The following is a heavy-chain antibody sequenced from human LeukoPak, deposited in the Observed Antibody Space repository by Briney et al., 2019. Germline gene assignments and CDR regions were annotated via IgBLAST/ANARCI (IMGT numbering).Heavy chain of an antibody. CDR2: ISAYNGNT. V-gene: IGHV1-18*01. Sequence: ASVKVSCKASGYTFTSYGISWVRQAPGQGLEWMGWISAYNGNTNYAQKLQGRVTMTTDTSTSTAYMELRSLRSEDTAVYYCARCGGGSCYYYYYGMDVWGQGTTVTVSS. CDR3: ARCGGGSCYYYYYGMDV. D-gene: IGHD2-15*01. CDR1: GYTFTSYG. J-gene: IGHJ6*02.